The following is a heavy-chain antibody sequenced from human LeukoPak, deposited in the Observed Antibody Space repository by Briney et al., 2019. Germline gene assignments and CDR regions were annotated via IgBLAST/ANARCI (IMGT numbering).Heavy chain of an antibody. J-gene: IGHJ3*02. Sequence: SQPLSLTCAISGDSVSSNSAAWNWIRQSPSRGLEWLGRTYYRAKWYNDYAVSVKSRITINPDTSKSQFSLQLNSVTPEDTAVYYCASTLAYSSGQDAFDIWGQGTMVTVSS. CDR1: GDSVSSNSAA. D-gene: IGHD6-19*01. V-gene: IGHV6-1*01. CDR3: ASTLAYSSGQDAFDI. CDR2: TYYRAKWYN.